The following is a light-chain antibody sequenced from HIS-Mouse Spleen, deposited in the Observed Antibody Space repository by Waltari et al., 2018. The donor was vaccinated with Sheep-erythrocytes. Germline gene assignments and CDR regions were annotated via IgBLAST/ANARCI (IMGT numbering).Light chain of an antibody. Sequence: QSALTQPPSASGSPGQSVTIPCTGTSSDVGGYNYVSWYQQHPGKAPKLMIYEVSKRPSGVPVLFPGSKSGNTASLTVSGLQAEDEADYYCSSYAGSNNWVFGGGTKLTVL. J-gene: IGLJ3*02. V-gene: IGLV2-8*01. CDR2: EVS. CDR3: SSYAGSNNWV. CDR1: SSDVGGYNY.